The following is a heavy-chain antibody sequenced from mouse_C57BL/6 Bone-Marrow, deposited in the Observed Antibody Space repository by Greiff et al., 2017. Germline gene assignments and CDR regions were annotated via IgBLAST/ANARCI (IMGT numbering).Heavy chain of an antibody. D-gene: IGHD2-4*01. CDR2: IYPGDGDT. V-gene: IGHV1-80*01. J-gene: IGHJ3*01. CDR1: GYAFSSYW. Sequence: VQLQESGAELVKPGASVKISCKASGYAFSSYWMNWVKQRPGKGLEWIGQIYPGDGDTNYNGKFKGKATLTADKSSSTAYMQLSSLTSEDSAVYFCARRGIYDYDGFAYWGQGTLVTVSA. CDR3: ARRGIYDYDGFAY.